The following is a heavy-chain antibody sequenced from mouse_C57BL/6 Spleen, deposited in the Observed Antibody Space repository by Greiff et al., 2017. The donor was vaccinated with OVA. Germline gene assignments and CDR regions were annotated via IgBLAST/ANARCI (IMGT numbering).Heavy chain of an antibody. V-gene: IGHV1-81*01. J-gene: IGHJ2*01. CDR3: AGGGNYVYFYFDY. D-gene: IGHD2-1*01. Sequence: VQLQQSGAELARPGASVKLSCKASGYTFTSYGISWVKQRTGQGLEWIGEIYPRSGNTYYNEKFKGKATLTADKSSSTAYMELRSLTSEDSAVYFCAGGGNYVYFYFDYWGQGTTLTVSS. CDR2: IYPRSGNT. CDR1: GYTFTSYG.